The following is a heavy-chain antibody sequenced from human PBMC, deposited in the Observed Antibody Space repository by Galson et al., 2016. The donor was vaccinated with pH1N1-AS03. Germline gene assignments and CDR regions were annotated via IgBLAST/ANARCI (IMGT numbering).Heavy chain of an antibody. CDR1: GFTFSVYS. D-gene: IGHD5/OR15-5a*01. CDR2: MTSDMRTI. CDR3: ARSVQYSFDS. Sequence: SLRLSCAASGFTFSVYSMNWVRQTPGKGLEWTAYMTSDMRTIKYADSVKGRFTISRDNVNYSVFPQMNGLRDEDTAIYYCARSVQYSFDSWGQGVLVTVSS. J-gene: IGHJ4*02. V-gene: IGHV3-48*02.